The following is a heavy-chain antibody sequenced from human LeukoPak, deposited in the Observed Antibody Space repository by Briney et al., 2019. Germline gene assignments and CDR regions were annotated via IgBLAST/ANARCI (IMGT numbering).Heavy chain of an antibody. CDR1: GGSISSYY. J-gene: IGHJ6*02. CDR2: IYYSGST. Sequence: SETLSLTCTVSGGSISSYYWSWIRQPPGKGLEWIGYIYYSGSTNYNPSLKSRVTISVDTSKNQFSLKLSSVTAADTAVYYCARLPLLTYYYYGMDVWGQGTTVTVSS. CDR3: ARLPLLTYYYYGMDV. V-gene: IGHV4-59*08. D-gene: IGHD2-2*01.